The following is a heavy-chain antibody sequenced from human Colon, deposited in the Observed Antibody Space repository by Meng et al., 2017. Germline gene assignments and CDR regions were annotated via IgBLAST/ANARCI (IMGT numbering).Heavy chain of an antibody. CDR2: ISTYNGDT. CDR3: ARGSSGWFMEYFQH. CDR1: GYTFTTYG. V-gene: IGHV1-18*01. D-gene: IGHD6-19*01. Sequence: VKVSCKASGYTFTTYGISWVRQAPGQGLEWMGWISTYNGDTKYAQKLEGRVTMTTDTSTSTAYMELRSLRSDDAAVYYCARGSSGWFMEYFQHWGQGTLVTVSS. J-gene: IGHJ1*01.